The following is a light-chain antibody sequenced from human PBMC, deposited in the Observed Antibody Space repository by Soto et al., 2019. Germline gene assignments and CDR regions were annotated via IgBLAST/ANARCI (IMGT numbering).Light chain of an antibody. Sequence: QSVLSHPASVSWSPGHSITISCTGTSSDVGGYNYVSWYQQHPGKAPKLMIYEVSNRPSGVSNRFSGSKSGNTASLTISGLQAEDEADYYCSSYTSTTFFGTGTKVTVL. V-gene: IGLV2-14*01. CDR2: EVS. CDR3: SSYTSTTF. CDR1: SSDVGGYNY. J-gene: IGLJ1*01.